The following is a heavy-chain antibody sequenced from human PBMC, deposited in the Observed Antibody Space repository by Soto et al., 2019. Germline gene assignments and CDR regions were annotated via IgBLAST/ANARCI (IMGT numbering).Heavy chain of an antibody. CDR3: ARGINTVTIDY. D-gene: IGHD4-17*01. V-gene: IGHV3-11*01. CDR1: GFTFSDYY. J-gene: IGHJ4*02. Sequence: GGSLRLSCTASGFTFSDYYMTWIRQAPGKGLEWVSYISSGGYATYYAESVQGRFTISRDNAKNSLFLQMNSLRAEDTALYYCARGINTVTIDYWGQGTLVTMSS. CDR2: ISSGGYAT.